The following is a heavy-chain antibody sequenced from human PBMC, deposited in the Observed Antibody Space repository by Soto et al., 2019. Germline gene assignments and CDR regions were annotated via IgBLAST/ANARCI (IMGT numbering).Heavy chain of an antibody. J-gene: IGHJ4*02. D-gene: IGHD2-15*01. Sequence: EVQLLESGGGLVQPGGSLRLSCAASGFTFSSYAMNWVRQAPGKGLEWVSVISGSGGSTYYADSVTGRFTISRDNSKNTLYLQMNSLRAEDTAVYYWARRGPGSYFDDWGQGTLVTVSS. CDR2: ISGSGGST. CDR1: GFTFSSYA. V-gene: IGHV3-23*01. CDR3: ARRGPGSYFDD.